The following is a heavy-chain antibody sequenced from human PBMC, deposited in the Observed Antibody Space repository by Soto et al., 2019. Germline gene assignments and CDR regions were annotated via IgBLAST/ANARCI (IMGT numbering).Heavy chain of an antibody. J-gene: IGHJ4*02. Sequence: QPGVSLRLSCEGSRFTFSNYRMSWVRQAPGKGLEWVAHIKQDGTENYYVDSVKGRFTISRDNAKNSLYLQMNSLRAEDTAVYYCARRSSTVAGWGTFDCWGQGT. CDR2: IKQDGTEN. D-gene: IGHD6-19*01. CDR3: ARRSSTVAGWGTFDC. V-gene: IGHV3-7*01. CDR1: RFTFSNYR.